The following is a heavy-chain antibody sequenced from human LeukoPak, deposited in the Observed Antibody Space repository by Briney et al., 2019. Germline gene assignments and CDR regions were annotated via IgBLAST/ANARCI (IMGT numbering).Heavy chain of an antibody. J-gene: IGHJ4*02. V-gene: IGHV4-39*01. Sequence: PSETLSLTCTVSGGSISSSSYYWGWIRQPPGEGLEWFGSIYYSGSTYYNPSLKSRVTISVDTSKNQFSLKLSSVTAADTAVYYCARQEGHIVVVVAAIDYWGQGTLVTVSS. CDR2: IYYSGST. D-gene: IGHD2-15*01. CDR1: GGSISSSSYY. CDR3: ARQEGHIVVVVAAIDY.